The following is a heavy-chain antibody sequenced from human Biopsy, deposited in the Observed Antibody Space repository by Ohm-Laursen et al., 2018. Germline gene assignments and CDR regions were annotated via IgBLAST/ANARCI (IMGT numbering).Heavy chain of an antibody. CDR1: GFKFDEFA. CDR3: AKGAGSSRSQGFDY. D-gene: IGHD6-13*01. CDR2: INWNSDRV. J-gene: IGHJ4*02. V-gene: IGHV3-9*01. Sequence: SLRLSCAASGFKFDEFAMHWVRQTPGKGLEWVSAINWNSDRVDYADSVKGRFTISRDNAENSLYLEMNSLRPEDTALYYCAKGAGSSRSQGFDYWGQGILVTVSS.